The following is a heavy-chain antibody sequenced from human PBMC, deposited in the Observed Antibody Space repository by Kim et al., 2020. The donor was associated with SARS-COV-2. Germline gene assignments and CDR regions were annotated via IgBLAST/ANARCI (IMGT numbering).Heavy chain of an antibody. D-gene: IGHD4-17*01. Sequence: SETLSLTCAVYGGSFSGYYWSWIRQPPGKGLEWIGEINHSGSTNYNPSLKSRVTISVDTSKNQFSLKLSSVTAADTAVYYCAREGTVSWFDPWGQGTLVTVSS. CDR1: GGSFSGYY. V-gene: IGHV4-34*01. J-gene: IGHJ5*02. CDR3: AREGTVSWFDP. CDR2: INHSGST.